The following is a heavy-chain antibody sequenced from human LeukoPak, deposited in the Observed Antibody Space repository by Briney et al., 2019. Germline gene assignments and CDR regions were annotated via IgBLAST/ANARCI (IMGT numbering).Heavy chain of an antibody. D-gene: IGHD2-2*01. CDR2: IRSKADGGTT. CDR1: GFTFGDYA. J-gene: IGHJ4*02. CDR3: TRGWDCSSTSCSYFDY. Sequence: GGSLRFSCTASGFTFGDYAMSWVRQAPGKGLEWVGFIRSKADGGTTEYAASVKGRFTISRDDSKSIAYLQMNSLKTEDTAVYYCTRGWDCSSTSCSYFDYWGQGTLVTVSS. V-gene: IGHV3-49*04.